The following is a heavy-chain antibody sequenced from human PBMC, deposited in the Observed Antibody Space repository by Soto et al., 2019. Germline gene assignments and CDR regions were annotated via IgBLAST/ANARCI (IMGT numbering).Heavy chain of an antibody. Sequence: SSETLSLTCTVSGGSMSSYYWSWIRQPAGKGLEWIGRIYASGITNYKPTLKSRVTMSVDTSKNQFSLKLTSVTAADTAVYYCARNPYYYDSSGYYLGAFDIWGQGTMVTVSS. CDR2: IYASGIT. V-gene: IGHV4-4*07. CDR1: GGSMSSYY. CDR3: ARNPYYYDSSGYYLGAFDI. D-gene: IGHD3-22*01. J-gene: IGHJ3*02.